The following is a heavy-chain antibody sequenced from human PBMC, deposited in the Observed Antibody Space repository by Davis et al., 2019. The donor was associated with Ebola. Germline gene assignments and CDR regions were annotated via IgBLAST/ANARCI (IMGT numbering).Heavy chain of an antibody. V-gene: IGHV1-8*03. CDR3: ARGVKVYYDFWSGYNYYYYYYMDV. CDR2: MNPNSGNT. D-gene: IGHD3-3*01. Sequence: ASVKVSCKASGYTFTSYGISWVRQAPGQGLEWMGWMNPNSGNTGYAQKFQGRVTITRNTSISTAYMELSSLRSEDTAVYYCARGVKVYYDFWSGYNYYYYYYMDVWGKGTTVTVSS. J-gene: IGHJ6*03. CDR1: GYTFTSYG.